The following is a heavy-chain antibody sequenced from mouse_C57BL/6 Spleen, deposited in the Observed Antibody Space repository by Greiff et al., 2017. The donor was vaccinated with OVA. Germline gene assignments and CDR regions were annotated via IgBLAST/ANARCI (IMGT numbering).Heavy chain of an antibody. V-gene: IGHV1-82*01. Sequence: QVQLQQSGPELVKPGASVKISCKASGYAFSSSWMNWVKQRPGKGLEWIGRIYPGDGDTNYNGKFKGKATLTADKSSSTAYMQLSSLTSEDSAVYFCARGGSSYYDWYFDVWGTGTTVTVSS. J-gene: IGHJ1*03. D-gene: IGHD1-1*01. CDR3: ARGGSSYYDWYFDV. CDR1: GYAFSSSW. CDR2: IYPGDGDT.